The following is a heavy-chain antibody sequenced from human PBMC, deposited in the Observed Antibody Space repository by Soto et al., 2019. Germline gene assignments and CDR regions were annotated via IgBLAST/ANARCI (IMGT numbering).Heavy chain of an antibody. CDR1: GDSFSSDNYS. Sequence: SETLSLTCAVSGDSFSSDNYSWSWIRQPPGKGLEWIGYIYPSGSTYYNPSLKSRVTISIDRSKNQFSLWLTSVTAADTAVYYCARYTKGAYYFGYWGQGTLVTSPQ. V-gene: IGHV4-30-2*01. D-gene: IGHD1-26*01. J-gene: IGHJ4*02. CDR2: IYPSGST. CDR3: ARYTKGAYYFGY.